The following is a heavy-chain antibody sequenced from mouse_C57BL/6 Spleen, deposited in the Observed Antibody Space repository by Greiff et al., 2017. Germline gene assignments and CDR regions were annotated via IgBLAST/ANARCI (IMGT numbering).Heavy chain of an antibody. CDR2: IYPGSGNT. D-gene: IGHD2-4*01. CDR3: ARDYDAWFAY. J-gene: IGHJ3*01. Sequence: QVQLQQSGAELVRPGASVKLSCKASGYTFTDYYINWVKQRPGQGLEWIARIYPGSGNTYYNEKFKGKATLTAEKSSSTAYMQLSSLTSEDSAVYFCARDYDAWFAYWGQGTLVTVSA. V-gene: IGHV1-76*01. CDR1: GYTFTDYY.